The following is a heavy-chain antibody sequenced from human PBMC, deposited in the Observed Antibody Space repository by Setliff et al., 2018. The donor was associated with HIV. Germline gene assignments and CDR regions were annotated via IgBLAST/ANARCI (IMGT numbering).Heavy chain of an antibody. CDR1: GGSISSYY. Sequence: KASETLSLTCTVSGGSISSYYWSWIRQPPGKGLEWIGYIYYSGSTNYNPSLKSRVTISVDTSKNEFSLKLTSVTAADTAVYYCARERPPGNNWFDPWGQGTLVTVSS. D-gene: IGHD3-10*01. CDR3: ARERPPGNNWFDP. V-gene: IGHV4-59*12. J-gene: IGHJ5*02. CDR2: IYYSGST.